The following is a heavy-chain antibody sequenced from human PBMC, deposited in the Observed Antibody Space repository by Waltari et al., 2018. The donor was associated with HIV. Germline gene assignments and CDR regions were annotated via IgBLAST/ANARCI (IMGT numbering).Heavy chain of an antibody. CDR3: VRERNTIKTTSYYFDY. CDR2: ITHRGAT. J-gene: IGHJ4*02. V-gene: IGHV3-66*01. Sequence: DVQLVESGGGLVQPGGSLRLSCAASGFTVITNYVGWVRQAPGKGLEWVSLITHRGATFYSYSVRARFTISRDTSMNTVYLQMDSLRAGDTAVYFCVRERNTIKTTSYYFDYWGQGTLVTVSS. D-gene: IGHD1-1*01. CDR1: GFTVITNY.